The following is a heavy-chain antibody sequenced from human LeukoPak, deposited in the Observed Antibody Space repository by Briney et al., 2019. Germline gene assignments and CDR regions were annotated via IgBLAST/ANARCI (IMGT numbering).Heavy chain of an antibody. Sequence: RGSLRLSCAASAFTFTSYWMHWVRQAPGKGLVWVSRINSDGSSTSYADSVKGRFTISRDNAKNTLYLQMNSLRAEDTAVYYFARSSTSGYDRVDFDYWGQGTLVTVSS. J-gene: IGHJ4*02. CDR2: INSDGSST. CDR1: AFTFTSYW. D-gene: IGHD5-12*01. V-gene: IGHV3-74*01. CDR3: ARSSTSGYDRVDFDY.